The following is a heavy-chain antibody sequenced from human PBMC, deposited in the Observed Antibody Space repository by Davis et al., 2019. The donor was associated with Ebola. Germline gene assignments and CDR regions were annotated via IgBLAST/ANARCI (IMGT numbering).Heavy chain of an antibody. CDR2: IYYSGST. Sequence: MPSETLSLTCTVSGGSISSGGYYWSWIRPHPGKGLEWIAYIYYSGSTYYNPSLKSRVTISVDTSKNQFSLKLSSVTAADTAVYYCARGLDSTMIGFGYFDYWGQGTLVTVSS. CDR3: ARGLDSTMIGFGYFDY. J-gene: IGHJ4*02. V-gene: IGHV4-31*03. D-gene: IGHD3-22*01. CDR1: GGSISSGGYY.